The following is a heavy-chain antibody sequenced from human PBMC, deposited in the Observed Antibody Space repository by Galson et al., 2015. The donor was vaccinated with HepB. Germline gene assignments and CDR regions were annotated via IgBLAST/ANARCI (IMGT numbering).Heavy chain of an antibody. J-gene: IGHJ4*02. CDR1: GSTFSSYA. CDR3: AETEYDFWSGYWRFDY. Sequence: SLRLSCAASGSTFSSYAMHWVRQAPGKGLEWVAVISYDGSNKYYADSVKGRFTISRDNSKNTLYLQMNSLRAEDTAVYYCAETEYDFWSGYWRFDYWGQGTLVTVSS. CDR2: ISYDGSNK. D-gene: IGHD3-3*01. V-gene: IGHV3-30-3*01.